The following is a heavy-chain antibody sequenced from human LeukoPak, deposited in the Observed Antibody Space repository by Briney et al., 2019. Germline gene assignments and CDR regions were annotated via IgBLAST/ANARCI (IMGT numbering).Heavy chain of an antibody. D-gene: IGHD3-10*01. Sequence: PGGSLRLSCAASGFTFSSYGMHWVRQAPGKGLEWVAFIRYDGSNKYYADSVKGRFSISRDNAKSTLYVHMTSLRVEDTAVYYCARVASGYSWFDPWGQGTLVTVSS. V-gene: IGHV3-30*02. J-gene: IGHJ5*02. CDR2: IRYDGSNK. CDR3: ARVASGYSWFDP. CDR1: GFTFSSYG.